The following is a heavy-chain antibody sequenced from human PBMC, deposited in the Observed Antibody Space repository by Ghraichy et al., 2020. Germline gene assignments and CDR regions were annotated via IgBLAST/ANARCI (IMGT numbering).Heavy chain of an antibody. V-gene: IGHV3-48*02. D-gene: IGHD6-6*01. J-gene: IGHJ6*02. CDR1: GFTFSSYS. CDR3: HSSSSHHYYYGMDV. CDR2: ISSSSSTI. Sequence: GGSLRLSCAASGFTFSSYSMNWVRQAPGKGLEWVSYISSSSSTIYYADSVKGRFTISRDNAKNSLYLQMNSLRDEDTAVYYCHSSSSHHYYYGMDVWGQGTTVTVSS.